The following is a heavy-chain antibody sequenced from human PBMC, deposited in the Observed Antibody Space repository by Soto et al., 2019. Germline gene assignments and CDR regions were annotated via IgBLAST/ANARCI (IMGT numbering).Heavy chain of an antibody. CDR3: TQRLRGSSNT. Sequence: GPTLVNPTQTLTLTCTLSGFSITTGGVGVGWIRQPPGKALEWLALIYWNDDKRYSPSLKSRLTITKDTSKNQVVLIMTNMDPVDTATYYGTQRLRGSSNTWGQGTRVTVSS. CDR1: GFSITTGGVG. V-gene: IGHV2-5*01. J-gene: IGHJ4*02. CDR2: IYWNDDK. D-gene: IGHD1-26*01.